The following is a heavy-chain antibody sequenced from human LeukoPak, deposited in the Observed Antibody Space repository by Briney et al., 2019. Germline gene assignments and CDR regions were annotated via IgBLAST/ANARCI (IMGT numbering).Heavy chain of an antibody. CDR1: GYTFTGSY. D-gene: IGHD5-24*01. CDR3: ARGLLATTKSGH. J-gene: IGHJ4*02. CDR2: INPNSGVT. Sequence: GASVKVSCKASGYTFTGSYIHWVRQAPGQGPEWMGWINPNSGVTNYGQKFQGRVAMARDTSISTAYMELSRLRSDDTAVYFCARGLLATTKSGHWGQGTLVTVSS. V-gene: IGHV1-2*02.